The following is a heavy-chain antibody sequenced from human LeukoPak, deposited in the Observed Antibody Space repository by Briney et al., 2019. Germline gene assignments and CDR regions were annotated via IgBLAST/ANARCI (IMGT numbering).Heavy chain of an antibody. J-gene: IGHJ4*02. D-gene: IGHD6-13*01. CDR1: GYTFTSYG. CDR3: ERVARQQLGYYFDY. Sequence: ASVKVSCKASGYTFTSYGISWVRQAPGQGLEWMGWISAYNGNANYAQKLQGRVTMTTDTSTSTAYMELRSLRSDDTAVYYCERVARQQLGYYFDYWGQGTLVTVSS. CDR2: ISAYNGNA. V-gene: IGHV1-18*01.